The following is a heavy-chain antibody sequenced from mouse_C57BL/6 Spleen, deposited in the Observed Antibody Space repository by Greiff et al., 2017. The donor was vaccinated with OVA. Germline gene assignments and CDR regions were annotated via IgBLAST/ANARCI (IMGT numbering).Heavy chain of an antibody. Sequence: QVQLQQSGAELVRPGTSVKVSCKASGYAFTNYLIEWVKQRPGQGLEWIGVINPGSGGTNYNEKFKGKATLTADKSSSTAYMQLSSLTSEDSAVYFCARSVRYAMDYWGQGTSVTVSS. CDR1: GYAFTNYL. CDR2: INPGSGGT. V-gene: IGHV1-54*01. CDR3: ARSVRYAMDY. J-gene: IGHJ4*01.